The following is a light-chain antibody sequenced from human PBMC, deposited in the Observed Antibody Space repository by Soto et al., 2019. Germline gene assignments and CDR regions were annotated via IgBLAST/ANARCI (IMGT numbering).Light chain of an antibody. CDR2: GAS. J-gene: IGKJ2*01. Sequence: EIVLTQSPGTLSLSPGERATFSCRASQSVSSSYSAWYQQKPGQAPRLLIYGASRRATGIPDRFSGSGSGTDFTLTISRLEPEEFAVYYCQQYGSSPYTFGQGTKREI. CDR1: QSVSSSY. V-gene: IGKV3-20*01. CDR3: QQYGSSPYT.